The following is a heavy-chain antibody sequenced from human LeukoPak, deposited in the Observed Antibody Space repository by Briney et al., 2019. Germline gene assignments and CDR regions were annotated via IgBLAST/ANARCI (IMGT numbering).Heavy chain of an antibody. CDR1: GYTFTGYY. Sequence: GSVKVSCKASGYTFTGYYIHWVRQAPGQRLEWMGWMNPNGGDTKYGQHFKSRVTMTRDTSISTAYMELSRLRSAYTAVYYCARLYYYDSSGYNPGPTRRYNWFDPWGQGTLVTVSS. J-gene: IGHJ5*02. V-gene: IGHV1-2*02. D-gene: IGHD3-22*01. CDR3: ARLYYYDSSGYNPGPTRRYNWFDP. CDR2: MNPNGGDT.